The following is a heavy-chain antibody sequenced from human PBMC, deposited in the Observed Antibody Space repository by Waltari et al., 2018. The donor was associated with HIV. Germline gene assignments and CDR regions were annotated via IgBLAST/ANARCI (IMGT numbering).Heavy chain of an antibody. J-gene: IGHJ4*02. D-gene: IGHD2-15*01. V-gene: IGHV3-48*01. CDR3: ASPAQAEGY. CDR1: AFAFRTYS. Sequence: EVQLVESGGSLVQPGGSLSLSCPASAFAFRTYSFNWVRQPPGKGLEWISYISSRGDTVYYAGSVKGRFTISRDNAKNSLYLQMNSLRPEDTAVYYCASPAQAEGYWGQGTLVTVSS. CDR2: ISSRGDTV.